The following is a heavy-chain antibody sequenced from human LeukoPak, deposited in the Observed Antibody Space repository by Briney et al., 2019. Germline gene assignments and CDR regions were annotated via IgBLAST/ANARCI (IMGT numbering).Heavy chain of an antibody. J-gene: IGHJ4*02. Sequence: SETLSLTCAVYGGSFSGYYWSWIRQPPGNGLEWIGEINHSGSTNYNPSLKSRVTISVDTSKNQFSLKLSSVTAADTAVYHCARGPSGVAATAPIDYWGQGTLVTVSS. V-gene: IGHV4-34*01. CDR1: GGSFSGYY. D-gene: IGHD2-15*01. CDR3: ARGPSGVAATAPIDY. CDR2: INHSGST.